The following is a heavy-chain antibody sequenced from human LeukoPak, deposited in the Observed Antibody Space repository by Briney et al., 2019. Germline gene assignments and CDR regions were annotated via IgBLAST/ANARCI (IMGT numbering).Heavy chain of an antibody. J-gene: IGHJ6*03. V-gene: IGHV3-30*18. Sequence: GRSLRLSCAASGFTFSSYGMHWVRQAPGKGLEWVAVISYDGSNKYYADSVKGRFTISRDNSKNTLYLQMNSLKAEDTAVYYCAKGESSSSRYYYYYMDVWGKGTTVTASS. CDR2: ISYDGSNK. CDR3: AKGESSSSRYYYYYMDV. CDR1: GFTFSSYG. D-gene: IGHD6-6*01.